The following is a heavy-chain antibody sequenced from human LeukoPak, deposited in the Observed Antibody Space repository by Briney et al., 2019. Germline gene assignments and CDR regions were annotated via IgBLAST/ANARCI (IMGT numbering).Heavy chain of an antibody. CDR1: VFTFSSYC. V-gene: IGHV3-30*18. CDR3: AKLYSSGHSADY. D-gene: IGHD6-19*01. CDR2: ISYDGSNK. Sequence: GGCLRLSCAASVFTFSSYCMHWVRQAPCKGREWVAVISYDGSNKYYADSVKGRFTISRDNSKSTLYLQMNSLRAEDTAVYYCAKLYSSGHSADYWGQGTLVTVSS. J-gene: IGHJ4*02.